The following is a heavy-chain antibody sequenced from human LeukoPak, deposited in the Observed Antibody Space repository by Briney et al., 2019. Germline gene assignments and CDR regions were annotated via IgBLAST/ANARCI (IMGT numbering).Heavy chain of an antibody. CDR3: ASRSRHVTIFGVVTPRNGYSSSWTD. Sequence: PSETLSLTCTVSGGSISSSSYYWGWIRQPPGKGLEWIGSIYYSGSTYYNPSLKSRVTISVDTSKNQFSLKLSSVTAADTAVYYCASRSRHVTIFGVVTPRNGYSSSWTDWGQGTLVTVSS. CDR1: GGSISSSSYY. CDR2: IYYSGST. J-gene: IGHJ4*02. D-gene: IGHD3-3*01. V-gene: IGHV4-39*07.